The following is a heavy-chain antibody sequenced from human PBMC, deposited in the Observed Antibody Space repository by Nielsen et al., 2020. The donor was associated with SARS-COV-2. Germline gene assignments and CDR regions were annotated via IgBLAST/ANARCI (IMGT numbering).Heavy chain of an antibody. V-gene: IGHV3-30*02. J-gene: IGHJ4*02. CDR2: IWYDGSNK. CDR1: GFTFSSYW. CDR3: AKTGSGSYYSPFDY. D-gene: IGHD3-10*01. Sequence: GESLKISCAASGFTFSSYWMHWVRQAPGKGLEWVAVIWYDGSNKYYADSVKGRFTISRDNSKNTLYLQMNSLRAEDTAVYYCAKTGSGSYYSPFDYWGQGTLVTVSS.